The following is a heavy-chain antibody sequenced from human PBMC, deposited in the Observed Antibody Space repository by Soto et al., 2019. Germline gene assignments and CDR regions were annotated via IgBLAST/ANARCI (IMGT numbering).Heavy chain of an antibody. Sequence: QVQLVESGGGVVQPGRSLRLSCAASGFTFSSYAMHWVRQAPGKGLEWVAVISYDGSNKYYADSVKDRFTISRDNSKNTLYLQMNSLRAEDTAVYYCARDRPAHYSGAPDPNWGQGTLVTVSS. CDR1: GFTFSSYA. CDR2: ISYDGSNK. D-gene: IGHD1-26*01. J-gene: IGHJ4*02. CDR3: ARDRPAHYSGAPDPN. V-gene: IGHV3-30-3*01.